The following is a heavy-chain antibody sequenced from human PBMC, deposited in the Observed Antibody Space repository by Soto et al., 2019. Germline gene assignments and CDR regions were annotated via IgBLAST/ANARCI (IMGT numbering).Heavy chain of an antibody. D-gene: IGHD2-15*01. CDR1: GFTFSSYA. CDR2: ISVGGGSI. J-gene: IGHJ3*01. Sequence: EVQLVESGGGLVQPGGSLRVSCVASGFTFSSYALNWVRQAPGKGLEWVSYISVGGGSIFYADSVKGRFTISRGDATNSLYLQMNSLRDEVTAVYYCVRDHRWAFDFWGQGTMVTVSS. CDR3: VRDHRWAFDF. V-gene: IGHV3-48*02.